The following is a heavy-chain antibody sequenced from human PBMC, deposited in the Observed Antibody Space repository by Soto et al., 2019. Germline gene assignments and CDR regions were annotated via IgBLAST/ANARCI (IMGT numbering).Heavy chain of an antibody. D-gene: IGHD1-1*01. CDR3: ARHDATKAFDY. Sequence: GESLKISCKGSGYSFTIYCISWVLQMPGKGLEWMGRIDPSDSYTNYSPSFQGHVTISADKSISTAYLQWSSLKASDTAMYYCARHDATKAFDYWGQGTLVTVSS. J-gene: IGHJ4*02. V-gene: IGHV5-10-1*01. CDR2: IDPSDSYT. CDR1: GYSFTIYC.